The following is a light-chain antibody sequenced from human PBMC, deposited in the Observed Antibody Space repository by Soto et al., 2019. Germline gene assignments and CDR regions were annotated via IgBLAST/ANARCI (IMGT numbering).Light chain of an antibody. CDR3: QQRSNWPGT. V-gene: IGKV3-11*01. J-gene: IGKJ1*01. CDR1: QSVSSY. CDR2: DAS. Sequence: EIVLTQSPATLSLSPGDRATLSCRASQSVSSYLSWYQQKPGQAPRLLIYDASNSATGIPARFSGSGSGTDFTLTISSLEPEDFAVYYCQQRSNWPGTFGQGTKVEFK.